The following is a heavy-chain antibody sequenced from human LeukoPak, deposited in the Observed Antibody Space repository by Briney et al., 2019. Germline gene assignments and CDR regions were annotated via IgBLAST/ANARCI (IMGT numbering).Heavy chain of an antibody. CDR2: IRYDGSNK. Sequence: GGSLRLSCAASGFTFSSYGMHWVRQAPGKGLEWVAFIRYDGSNKYYADSVKGRFTISRDNSKNTLYLQMNSLRAEDTAVYYCAKAVEYSSSSIDYWGQGTLVTVSS. CDR1: GFTFSSYG. D-gene: IGHD6-6*01. CDR3: AKAVEYSSSSIDY. J-gene: IGHJ4*02. V-gene: IGHV3-30*02.